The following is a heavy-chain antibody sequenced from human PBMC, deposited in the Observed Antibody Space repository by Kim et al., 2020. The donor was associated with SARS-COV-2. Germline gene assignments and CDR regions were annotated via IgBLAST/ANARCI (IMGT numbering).Heavy chain of an antibody. J-gene: IGHJ6*02. CDR3: ARDTRDYYGMDV. Sequence: GGSLRLSCAASGFTFSSYGMHWVRQAPGKGLEWVAVIWYDGSNKYYADSVKGRFTISRDNSKNTLYLQMNSLRAEDTAVYYCARDTRDYYGMDVWGQGTTCTVSS. CDR1: GFTFSSYG. CDR2: IWYDGSNK. V-gene: IGHV3-33*01.